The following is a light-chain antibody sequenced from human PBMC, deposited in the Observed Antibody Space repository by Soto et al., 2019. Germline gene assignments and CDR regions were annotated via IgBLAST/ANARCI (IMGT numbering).Light chain of an antibody. V-gene: IGKV1-33*01. CDR3: QHYDNLPPFT. CDR1: QKIGTY. CDR2: DAY. J-gene: IGKJ4*01. Sequence: DLQMTQSPSSLSASVGDRVTITCQASQKIGTYLNWYQHKPGKAPNLLFYDAYNLATGVPSRFSGSGSGTDFTLTISTLQAEDIATYYCQHYDNLPPFTFGGGTRVEIK.